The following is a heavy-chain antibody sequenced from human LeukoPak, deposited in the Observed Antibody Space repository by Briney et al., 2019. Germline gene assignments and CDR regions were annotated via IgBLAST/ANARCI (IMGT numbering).Heavy chain of an antibody. J-gene: IGHJ6*03. V-gene: IGHV3-21*01. CDR1: GFTFSSFT. Sequence: GGSLRLSCAAPGFTFSSFTMNWVRQAPGKGLEWVSSISGSNNYIYYADSVKGRFTISRDNAKNSLFLQMNSLRAEDTAVYYCARGPLVPAASFMDVWGKGTTVTVSS. D-gene: IGHD2-2*01. CDR2: ISGSNNYI. CDR3: ARGPLVPAASFMDV.